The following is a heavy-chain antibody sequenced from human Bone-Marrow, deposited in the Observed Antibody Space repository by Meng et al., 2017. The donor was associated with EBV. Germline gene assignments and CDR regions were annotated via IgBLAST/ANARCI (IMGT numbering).Heavy chain of an antibody. CDR2: LNEDGATT. Sequence: EVRSVGPGGALVPPGGSLRLFCAAFGFTFSNYWMHWVRQAPGKGLMWVSRLNEDGATTTYADSVKGRFTISRDNAKNTLYLHMSSLRADDTAVYYCSRDLVGSDDYWGQGTLVTVSS. CDR3: SRDLVGSDDY. CDR1: GFTFSNYW. J-gene: IGHJ4*02. V-gene: IGHV3-74*01. D-gene: IGHD2-8*02.